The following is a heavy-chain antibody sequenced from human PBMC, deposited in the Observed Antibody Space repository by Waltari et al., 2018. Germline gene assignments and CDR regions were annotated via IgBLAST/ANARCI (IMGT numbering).Heavy chain of an antibody. Sequence: EVQLVESGGGLVQPGGSLRLSCAASGFTFSSYWMSWVRQAPGKGLEWVANINQYGSEKYYVDSVKGRVTISRDNAKNSLYLQMNSLRAEDTAVYYCARYRRDAYTFEYWGQGTLVTVSS. J-gene: IGHJ4*02. CDR2: INQYGSEK. CDR1: GFTFSSYW. D-gene: IGHD3-16*02. V-gene: IGHV3-7*03. CDR3: ARYRRDAYTFEY.